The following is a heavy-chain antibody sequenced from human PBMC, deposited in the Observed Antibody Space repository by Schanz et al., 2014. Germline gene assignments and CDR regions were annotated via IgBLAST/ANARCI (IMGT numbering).Heavy chain of an antibody. V-gene: IGHV3-66*01. D-gene: IGHD1-1*01. CDR1: GFIVSSTY. CDR2: IYSGVST. Sequence: EVQLVESGGDLVQPGGSQRLSCAASGFIVSSTYMTWVRQAPGKGLEWVSIIYSGVSTYYADSVKGRFTISRDNAKNSLYLQMNGLRAEDTAVFYCARDGAELYYFDDWGQGTLVTVSA. J-gene: IGHJ4*02. CDR3: ARDGAELYYFDD.